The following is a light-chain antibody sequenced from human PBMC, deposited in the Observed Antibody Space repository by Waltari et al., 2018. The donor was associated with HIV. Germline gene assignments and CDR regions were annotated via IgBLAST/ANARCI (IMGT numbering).Light chain of an antibody. V-gene: IGLV3-25*03. CDR3: QSADSSGTYVV. Sequence: SYELTQPPSVSVSPGQTARITCSGDALPKQYAYWYQQKPGQAPVLVIYKDSERPSGITERCSGSSAGTTVTLTISGVQAEDEADYYCQSADSSGTYVVVGGGTKLTVL. CDR1: ALPKQY. CDR2: KDS. J-gene: IGLJ2*01.